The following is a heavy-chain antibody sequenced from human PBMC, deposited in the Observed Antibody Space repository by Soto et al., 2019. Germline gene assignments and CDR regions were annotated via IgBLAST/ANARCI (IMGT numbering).Heavy chain of an antibody. D-gene: IGHD3-16*02. CDR3: ARHGPKNRYDYIWGSYRAPFDY. Sequence: AASVKVSCKASGYTFASYGISWVRQAPGQGLEWMGWISAYNGNTNYAQKLQGRVTMTTDTSTSTAYMELRSLRSDDTAVYYCARHGPKNRYDYIWGSYRAPFDYWGQGTLVTVSS. J-gene: IGHJ4*02. CDR2: ISAYNGNT. V-gene: IGHV1-18*01. CDR1: GYTFASYG.